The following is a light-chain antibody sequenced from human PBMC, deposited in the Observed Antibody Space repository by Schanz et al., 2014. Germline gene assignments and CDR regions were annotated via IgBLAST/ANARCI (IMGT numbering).Light chain of an antibody. CDR2: EVT. V-gene: IGLV2-8*01. J-gene: IGLJ2*01. Sequence: QSALTQPPSASGSPKQSVSISCTGTSSDVGGYNSVSWYQQHPGKAPKLMIYEVTKRPSGVPDRFSGSKSGNTASLTVSGLQSEDEADYYCSSYTSSSTLSVFGGGTKLTVL. CDR3: SSYTSSSTLSV. CDR1: SSDVGGYNS.